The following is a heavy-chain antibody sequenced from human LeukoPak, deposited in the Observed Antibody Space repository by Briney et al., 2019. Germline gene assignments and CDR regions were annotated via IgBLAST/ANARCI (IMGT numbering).Heavy chain of an antibody. CDR1: GFTFSSYA. CDR2: ISYDGSNK. V-gene: IGHV3-30-3*01. CDR3: AKGAVAGYYGMDV. J-gene: IGHJ6*02. Sequence: GGSLRLSCAASGFTFSSYAMHWVRQAPGKGLEWVAVISYDGSNKYYADSVKGRFTISRDNSKNTLYLQMNSLRAEDTAVYYCAKGAVAGYYGMDVWGQGTTVTVSS. D-gene: IGHD6-19*01.